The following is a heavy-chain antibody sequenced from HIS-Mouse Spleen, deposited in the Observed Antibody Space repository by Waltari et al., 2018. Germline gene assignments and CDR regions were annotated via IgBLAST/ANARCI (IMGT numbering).Heavy chain of an antibody. CDR2: INHSGST. D-gene: IGHD3-10*01. CDR3: ARRRIGYYFDY. CDR1: GGSFSGYY. V-gene: IGHV4-34*01. J-gene: IGHJ4*02. Sequence: QVQLQPWGAGLLKPSATLSLTCAVYGGSFSGYYWSWIRQPPGKGLEWIGEINHSGSTNYTPSLKSRVTISVDTSKNQFSLKLSSVTAADTAVYYCARRRIGYYFDYWGQGTLVTVSS.